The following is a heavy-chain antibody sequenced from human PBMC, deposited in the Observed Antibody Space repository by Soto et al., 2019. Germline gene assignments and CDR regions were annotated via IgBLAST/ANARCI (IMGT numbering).Heavy chain of an antibody. D-gene: IGHD2-21*01. J-gene: IGHJ3*01. CDR3: ATHLLRHVAALHL. Sequence: ASVKVSCKASGYIFSSCYMNWVLQAPGQGLEGMGWTSGYSGNSKYAQKFQGRVNMTTATSTNPGYMEMRSLTSDHTAVSYRATHLLRHVAALHLWAQGPMLPVSS. CDR1: GYIFSSCY. V-gene: IGHV1-18*01. CDR2: TSGYSGNS.